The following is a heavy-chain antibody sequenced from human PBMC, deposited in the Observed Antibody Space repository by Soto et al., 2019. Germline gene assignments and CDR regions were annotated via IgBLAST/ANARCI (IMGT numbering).Heavy chain of an antibody. CDR3: AYLEFPGSYRDLFSY. D-gene: IGHD4-17*01. V-gene: IGHV3-23*01. Sequence: GGSLRLSCAASGFTFSSYAMTWVRQAPGKGLEWVSAISGSGGSTYYADSVKGRFTISRDNSKNTLYLQMNSLRAEDTAVYYCAYLEFPGSYRDLFSYSAQGTLVTGSS. J-gene: IGHJ4*02. CDR1: GFTFSSYA. CDR2: ISGSGGST.